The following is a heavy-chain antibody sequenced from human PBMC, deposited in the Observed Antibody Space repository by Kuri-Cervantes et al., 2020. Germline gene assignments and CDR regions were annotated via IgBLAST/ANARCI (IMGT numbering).Heavy chain of an antibody. D-gene: IGHD5-18*01. CDR3: ARSSGSSYGRLAY. Sequence: SETLSLTCAVYGGSFSGYYWSWIRQPAGKGLEWIGRIYTSGSTNYNPSHKSRVTISVDTSKNQFSLKLSSVTAADTAVYYCARSSGSSYGRLAYWGQGTLVTVSS. V-gene: IGHV4-59*10. CDR2: IYTSGST. CDR1: GGSFSGYY. J-gene: IGHJ4*02.